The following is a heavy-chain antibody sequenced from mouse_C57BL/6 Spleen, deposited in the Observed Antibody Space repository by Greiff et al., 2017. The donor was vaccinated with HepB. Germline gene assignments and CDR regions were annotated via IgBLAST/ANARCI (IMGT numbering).Heavy chain of an antibody. CDR3: TPIYYDYDEAMDY. CDR2: IDPEDGDT. J-gene: IGHJ4*01. D-gene: IGHD2-4*01. V-gene: IGHV14-1*01. Sequence: EVQLQHSGAELVRPGASVKLSCTASGFNIKDYYMHWVKQRPEQGLEWIGRIDPEDGDTEYAPKFQGKATMTADTSSNTAYLQLSSLTSEDTAVYYCTPIYYDYDEAMDYWGQGTSVTVSS. CDR1: GFNIKDYY.